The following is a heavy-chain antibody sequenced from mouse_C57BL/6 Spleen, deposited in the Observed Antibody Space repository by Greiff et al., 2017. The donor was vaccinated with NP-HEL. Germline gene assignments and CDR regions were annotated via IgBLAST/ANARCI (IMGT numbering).Heavy chain of an antibody. J-gene: IGHJ1*03. CDR3: ARSPYYYGSSHWYFDV. V-gene: IGHV1-84*01. CDR1: GYTFTDYY. CDR2: IYPGSGNT. Sequence: QVQLQQSGPELVKPGASVKISCKASGYTFTDYYINWVKQRPGQGLEWIGWIYPGSGNTKYNEKFKGKATLTVDTSSSTAYMQLSSLTSEDSAVYFCARSPYYYGSSHWYFDVWVTGTTVTVSS. D-gene: IGHD1-1*01.